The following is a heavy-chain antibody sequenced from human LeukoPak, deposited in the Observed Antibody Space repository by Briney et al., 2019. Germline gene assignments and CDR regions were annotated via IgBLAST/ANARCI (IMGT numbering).Heavy chain of an antibody. CDR2: IYTSGST. V-gene: IGHV4-4*07. D-gene: IGHD6-19*01. CDR1: GGSISSYY. J-gene: IGHJ6*03. Sequence: SETLSLTCTVSGGSISSYYWSWIRQPAGKGLEWIGRIYTSGSTNYNPSLKSRVTISVDKSKNQFSLKLSSVTAADTAVYYCARDGPPMAVAGTNNYYYMDVWGKGTTVTVSS. CDR3: ARDGPPMAVAGTNNYYYMDV.